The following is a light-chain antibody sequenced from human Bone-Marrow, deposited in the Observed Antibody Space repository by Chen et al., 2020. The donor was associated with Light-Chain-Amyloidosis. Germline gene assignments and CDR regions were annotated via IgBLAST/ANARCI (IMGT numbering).Light chain of an antibody. Sequence: YVLTPPSSVSVAPGQTATLACGGNNIGSTSVHWYQQPPGQAPLLVVYDDSDRPSGIPERLSGSNSGNTATLTISRVEAGDEADYYCQVWDRSSDRPVFGGGTKLTVL. V-gene: IGLV3-21*02. CDR2: DDS. CDR3: QVWDRSSDRPV. CDR1: NIGSTS. J-gene: IGLJ3*02.